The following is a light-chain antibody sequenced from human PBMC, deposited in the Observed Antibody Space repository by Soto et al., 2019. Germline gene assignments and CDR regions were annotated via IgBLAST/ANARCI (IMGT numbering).Light chain of an antibody. CDR1: QSVISNY. Sequence: EVVLTQSPGTVSLSPGERVTLSCRASQSVISNYLAWYQQRPGQAPRLLIYAASSRATGIPDRFSGSGSGTNFTLSISSLEPEDFAVYSRHQYGSSLTWTFGQGTKVEMK. CDR3: HQYGSSLTWT. V-gene: IGKV3-20*01. J-gene: IGKJ1*01. CDR2: AAS.